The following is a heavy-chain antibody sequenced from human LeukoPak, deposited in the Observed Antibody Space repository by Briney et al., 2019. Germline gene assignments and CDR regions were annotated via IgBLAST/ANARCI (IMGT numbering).Heavy chain of an antibody. CDR2: ISGSGGST. Sequence: GGSLRLSCAASGFTFSSYAMSWVRQAPGKGLEWVSAISGSGGSTYYADSVKGRFTISRDNSKNTLYLQMNSLRDEDTAVYYCAKVGGRLGYYYDSSGGGGSGGVDYWGQGTLVTVSS. J-gene: IGHJ4*02. V-gene: IGHV3-23*01. D-gene: IGHD3-22*01. CDR3: AKVGGRLGYYYDSSGGGGSGGVDY. CDR1: GFTFSSYA.